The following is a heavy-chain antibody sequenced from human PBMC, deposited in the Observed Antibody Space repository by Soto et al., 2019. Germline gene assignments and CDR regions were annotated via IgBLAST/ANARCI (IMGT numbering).Heavy chain of an antibody. CDR3: AHLWGSYGNLDY. J-gene: IGHJ4*02. CDR2: ISGSGGST. Sequence: GGSLIRSCAASGCPFRSYALSWVRQAPGKGLEWVSLISGSGGSTYYAATVKGRFTISRDNSRDTLYLQMSSLTAEDTAVYHCAHLWGSYGNLDYWRQGTLVTVSS. CDR1: GCPFRSYA. D-gene: IGHD3-16*01. V-gene: IGHV3-23*01.